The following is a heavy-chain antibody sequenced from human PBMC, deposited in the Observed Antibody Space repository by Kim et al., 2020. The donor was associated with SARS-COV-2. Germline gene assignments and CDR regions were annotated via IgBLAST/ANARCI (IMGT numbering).Heavy chain of an antibody. CDR3: ARGAARHIYYYYYYMDV. CDR2: IYYSGST. Sequence: SETLSLTCTVSGGSISSYYWSWIRQPPGKGLEWIGYIYYSGSTNYNPSLKSRVTISVDTSKNQFSLKLSSVTAADTAVYYCARGAARHIYYYYYYMDVWGKGTTVTVSS. J-gene: IGHJ6*03. D-gene: IGHD6-6*01. V-gene: IGHV4-59*08. CDR1: GGSISSYY.